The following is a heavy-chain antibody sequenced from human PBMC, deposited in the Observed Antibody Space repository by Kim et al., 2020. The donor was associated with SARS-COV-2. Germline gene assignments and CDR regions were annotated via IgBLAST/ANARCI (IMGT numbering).Heavy chain of an antibody. Sequence: TDYAASLKGRFSVSRDASKNSLDLQMNRLKTEGSAIYYCARVGRFGCLDYWGQGTLVTVSS. D-gene: IGHD3-10*01. CDR3: ARVGRFGCLDY. J-gene: IGHJ4*02. CDR2: T. V-gene: IGHV3-72*01.